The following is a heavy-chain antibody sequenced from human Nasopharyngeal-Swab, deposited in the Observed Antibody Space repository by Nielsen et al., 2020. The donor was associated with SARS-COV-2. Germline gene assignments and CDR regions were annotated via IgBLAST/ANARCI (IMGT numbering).Heavy chain of an antibody. V-gene: IGHV3-13*01. CDR3: ARATVSDYYYYYMDV. Sequence: GESLKISCAASGFTVSSNYMSWVRQAPGKGLEWVSAIGTAGDTYYPGSVKGRFTISRENAKNSLYLQMNSLRAGDTAVYYCARATVSDYYYYYMDVWGKGTTVTVSS. CDR2: IGTAGDT. J-gene: IGHJ6*03. D-gene: IGHD6-19*01. CDR1: GFTVSSNY.